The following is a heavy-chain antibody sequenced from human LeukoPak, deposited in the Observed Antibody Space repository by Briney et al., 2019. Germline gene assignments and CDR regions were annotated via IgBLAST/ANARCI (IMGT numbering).Heavy chain of an antibody. Sequence: EASVKVSCKASGYTFTSYYMHWVRQAPGQGLEWMGIINPSGGSTSYAQKFQGRVTMTRDMSTSTVYMELSSLKASDTAMYYCALSLGGLSSGFDYWGQGTLVTVSS. CDR2: INPSGGST. V-gene: IGHV1-46*01. D-gene: IGHD6-19*01. CDR1: GYTFTSYY. J-gene: IGHJ4*02. CDR3: ALSLGGLSSGFDY.